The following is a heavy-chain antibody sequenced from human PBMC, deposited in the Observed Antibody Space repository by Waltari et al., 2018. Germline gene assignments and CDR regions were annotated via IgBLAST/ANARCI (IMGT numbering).Heavy chain of an antibody. Sequence: QVQLVQSGAEVKKPGASVKVSCKASGSTFTSYYLHWVRQAPGQGLEWMGIINPSGGSTSYAQKFQGRVTITRDTSTSTVDMELSSLRSEDTAVYYCARDSTYNWNPRGYFDYWGQGTLVTVSS. CDR2: INPSGGST. CDR1: GSTFTSYY. D-gene: IGHD1-20*01. V-gene: IGHV1-46*01. CDR3: ARDSTYNWNPRGYFDY. J-gene: IGHJ4*02.